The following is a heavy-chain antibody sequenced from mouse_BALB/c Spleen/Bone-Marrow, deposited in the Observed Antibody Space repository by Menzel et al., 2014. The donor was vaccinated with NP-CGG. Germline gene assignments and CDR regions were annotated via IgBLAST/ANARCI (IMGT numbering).Heavy chain of an antibody. CDR3: ARDRGLTYFDY. CDR1: GFTFTDYY. Sequence: EVKLMESGGGLVQPGGSLRLSCATSGFTFTDYYMSWVRQPPGKALEWLGFIRNKANGDTTEYSASVKGRFTISRDNSRSILYLQMNTLRAEDSATYYCARDRGLTYFDYWGQGTTLTVSS. D-gene: IGHD2-4*01. CDR2: IRNKANGDTT. J-gene: IGHJ2*01. V-gene: IGHV7-3*02.